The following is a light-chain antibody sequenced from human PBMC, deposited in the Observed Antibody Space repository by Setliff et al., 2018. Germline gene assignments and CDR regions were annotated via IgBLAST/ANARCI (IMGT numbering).Light chain of an antibody. CDR2: EVS. CDR1: SNDVGGYDY. J-gene: IGLJ1*01. Sequence: QSALAQPASVSGSPGQSITISCTGTSNDVGGYDYVSWYQQYPGKAPKLIIYEVSKRPSGGSDRFSGSKSGNTASLTISGLQAEDEADYYCNSYTRRGTYVSGIGTKVTVL. V-gene: IGLV2-14*01. CDR3: NSYTRRGTYV.